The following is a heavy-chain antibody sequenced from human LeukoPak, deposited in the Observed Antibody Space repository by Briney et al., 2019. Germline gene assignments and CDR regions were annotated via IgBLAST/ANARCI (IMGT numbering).Heavy chain of an antibody. CDR3: ARTGVYSPNYFYHMDV. CDR1: GFTFSSYS. Sequence: GGSLRLSCAASGFTFSSYSMNWVRQAPGKGLEWVSYISSSSSSIYYADSVKGRFTISRDNAKNSLYLQMNSLRAEDTAVYYCARTGVYSPNYFYHMDVWGKGKTGTVSS. D-gene: IGHD4-11*01. J-gene: IGHJ6*03. CDR2: ISSSSSSI. V-gene: IGHV3-48*01.